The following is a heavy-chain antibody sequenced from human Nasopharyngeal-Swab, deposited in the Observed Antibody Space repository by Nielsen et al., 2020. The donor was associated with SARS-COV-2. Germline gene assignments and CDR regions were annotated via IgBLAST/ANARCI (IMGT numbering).Heavy chain of an antibody. CDR3: ARAQTSSWAVRYYYYMDV. D-gene: IGHD6-13*01. V-gene: IGHV2-5*01. Sequence: WIRQPPGKALEWLALIYWNDDKRYSPSLKSRLTITKDTSKNQVVLTMTNMDPVDTATYYCARAQTSSWAVRYYYYMDVWGKGTTVTVSS. CDR2: IYWNDDK. J-gene: IGHJ6*03.